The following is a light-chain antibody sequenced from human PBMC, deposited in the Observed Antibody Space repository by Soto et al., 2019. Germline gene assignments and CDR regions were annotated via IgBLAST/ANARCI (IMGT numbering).Light chain of an antibody. J-gene: IGKJ1*01. Sequence: DTVMTQSPDSLAVSLGERATINCKTSQSVFHRSNNKNYLAWHQQKAGQPPKLLIYWASARESGVPDRFSGSGSGTEFTLTISSLQAEDVAVYYCQQYTTTPWTFGQGTKVEIK. CDR1: QSVFHRSNNKNY. CDR3: QQYTTTPWT. CDR2: WAS. V-gene: IGKV4-1*01.